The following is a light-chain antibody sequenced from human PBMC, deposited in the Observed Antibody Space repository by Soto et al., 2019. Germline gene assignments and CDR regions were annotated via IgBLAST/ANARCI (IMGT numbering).Light chain of an antibody. J-gene: IGKJ1*01. CDR1: QTISSW. V-gene: IGKV1-5*03. CDR3: QHYNSYSEA. Sequence: DIQMTQSPSTLSGSVGDRVTIACRASQTISSWLAWYQQKPGKAPKLLIYKASTLKRGVPSRFSGSGSGTEFTLTSSSLQPDDVATYYCQHYNSYSEAFSQGTKVDI. CDR2: KAS.